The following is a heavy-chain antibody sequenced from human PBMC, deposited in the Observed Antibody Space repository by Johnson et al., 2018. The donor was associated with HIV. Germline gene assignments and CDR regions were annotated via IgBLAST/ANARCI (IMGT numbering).Heavy chain of an antibody. CDR2: ISSDGSNE. Sequence: QVQLVESGGGVVQPGRSLRLSCAASGFTFSSYAMHWVRQAPGKGLEWVAVISSDGSNEYYAYSVRGRFTFSRDSSKSALYLQMNSLRAEDTAVYYCARDRGTMIVVGSAFDIWGQGTRVTVSS. J-gene: IGHJ3*02. CDR3: ARDRGTMIVVGSAFDI. D-gene: IGHD3-22*01. CDR1: GFTFSSYA. V-gene: IGHV3-30*04.